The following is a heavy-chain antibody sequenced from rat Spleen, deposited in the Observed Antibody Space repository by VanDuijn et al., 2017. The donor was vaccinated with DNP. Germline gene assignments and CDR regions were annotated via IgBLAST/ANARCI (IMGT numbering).Heavy chain of an antibody. CDR2: IIYDGTTT. V-gene: IGHV5S10*01. CDR1: GFTFSDYN. D-gene: IGHD1-3*01. J-gene: IGHJ3*01. Sequence: EVQLVESGGGLVQPGRSLKLSCAASGFTFSDYNMAWVRQSPKKGLEWVATIIYDGTTTYYRDSVKGRFTLSRDNAKSSLFLQMDSLRSEDTATYYCASLNYGRATWFAYWGQGTLVTVSS. CDR3: ASLNYGRATWFAY.